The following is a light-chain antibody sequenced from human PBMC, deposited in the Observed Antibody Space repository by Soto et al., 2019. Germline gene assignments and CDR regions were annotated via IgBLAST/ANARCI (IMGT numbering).Light chain of an antibody. J-gene: IGLJ1*01. CDR2: EVS. Sequence: QSALTQPPSASGSPGQSVTISCTGTSSDVGGYNYVSWYQQHPGKAPKLMIYEVSTRPSGVPDRFSGSKSGNTASLTVSGLQAEDEADYYCSSYAGSNNYVFGTGTRSPS. V-gene: IGLV2-8*01. CDR1: SSDVGGYNY. CDR3: SSYAGSNNYV.